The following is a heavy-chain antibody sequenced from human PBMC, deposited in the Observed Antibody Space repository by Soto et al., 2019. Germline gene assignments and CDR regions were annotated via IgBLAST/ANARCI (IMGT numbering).Heavy chain of an antibody. V-gene: IGHV4-31*03. Sequence: QVQLQESGPGLVKPSQTLSLTCTVSGGSISSGGYYWSWIRQHPGKGLEWIGYIYYSGSTYYNPSLKSRVTISVDTSKNQFSLKLSSVTAADTAVYYCARDPMVRGVIENAFDIWGQGTMVTVSS. CDR2: IYYSGST. J-gene: IGHJ3*02. CDR1: GGSISSGGYY. D-gene: IGHD3-10*01. CDR3: ARDPMVRGVIENAFDI.